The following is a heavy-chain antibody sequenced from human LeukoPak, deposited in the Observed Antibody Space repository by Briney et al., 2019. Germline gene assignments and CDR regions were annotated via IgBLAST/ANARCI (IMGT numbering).Heavy chain of an antibody. Sequence: GRSLRLSCAASGFTFSSYGIHWVRQAPGKGVEWVAFISDDGSNKYYADSVKGRFTISRDNSKNTVYLQMNSLRAEDTAVYYCARDRGYSHALLYYFDYWGQGTLVTVSS. CDR3: ARDRGYSHALLYYFDY. J-gene: IGHJ4*02. D-gene: IGHD5-18*01. CDR1: GFTFSSYG. V-gene: IGHV3-30-3*01. CDR2: ISDDGSNK.